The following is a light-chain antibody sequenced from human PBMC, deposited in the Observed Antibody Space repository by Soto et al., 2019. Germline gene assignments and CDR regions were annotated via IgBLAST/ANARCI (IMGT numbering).Light chain of an antibody. Sequence: NFMLTQPHSVSQSPGKTVTISCTRSSGSIASNYVQWYQQRPGSAPTTVIYEDNQRPSGVPDRFSGSIDSSSNSASLTISGLKTEDEADYYCQSYDSSNQGVVFGGGTKLTV. J-gene: IGLJ2*01. CDR3: QSYDSSNQGVV. CDR1: SGSIASNY. CDR2: EDN. V-gene: IGLV6-57*04.